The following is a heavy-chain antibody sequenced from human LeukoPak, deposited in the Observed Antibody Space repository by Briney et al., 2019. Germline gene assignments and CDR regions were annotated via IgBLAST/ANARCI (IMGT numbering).Heavy chain of an antibody. J-gene: IGHJ3*02. V-gene: IGHV3-23*01. CDR1: GFTFSSYA. CDR2: ISGSGGST. Sequence: GGSLRLSCAASGFTFSSYAMSWVRQAPGKGLEWVSAISGSGGSTYYADSVKGRFTISRDNSKNTLYLQMNSLRAEDTAVYYCAKGTYYDFWSGYYNPREAFDIWGQGTMVTVSS. CDR3: AKGTYYDFWSGYYNPREAFDI. D-gene: IGHD3-3*01.